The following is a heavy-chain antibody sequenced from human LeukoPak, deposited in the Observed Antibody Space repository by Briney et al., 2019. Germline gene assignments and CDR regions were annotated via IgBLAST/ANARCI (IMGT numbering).Heavy chain of an antibody. V-gene: IGHV3-49*04. CDR1: GFTFSDHY. CDR2: IRSKAYGGTT. CDR3: TRDLWRQSILTGDLGY. D-gene: IGHD7-27*01. J-gene: IGHJ4*02. Sequence: SLRLSCAASGFTFSDHYMDWVRQAPGKGLEWVGFIRSKAYGGTTEYAASVKGRFTISRDDSKSIAYLQTNSLKTEDTAVYYCTRDLWRQSILTGDLGYWGQGTLVTVSS.